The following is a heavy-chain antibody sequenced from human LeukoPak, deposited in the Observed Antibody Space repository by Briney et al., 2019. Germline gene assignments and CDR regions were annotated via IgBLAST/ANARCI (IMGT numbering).Heavy chain of an antibody. CDR1: GGSISSGDYY. D-gene: IGHD2-15*01. J-gene: IGHJ5*02. CDR3: ARGVVVQNRHGSGKENWFDP. Sequence: SETLSLTCTVSGGSISSGDYYWSWIRQPPGKGLEWIGEINHSGSANYNPSLKSRVTISVDTSKNQFSLKLSSVTAADTAVYYCARGVVVQNRHGSGKENWFDPWGQGTLVTVSS. V-gene: IGHV4-39*07. CDR2: INHSGSA.